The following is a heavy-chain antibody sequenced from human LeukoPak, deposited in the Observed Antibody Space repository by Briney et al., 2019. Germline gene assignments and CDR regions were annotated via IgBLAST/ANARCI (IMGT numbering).Heavy chain of an antibody. CDR1: GYTFTSYG. D-gene: IGHD6-13*01. Sequence: ASVKVSCKASGYTFTSYGISWVRQAPGQGLEWMGWISAYNGNTNYAQKLQGRVTMTTDTSTSTAYMELSSLRSEDTAVYYCARDPGYSSSWYFRDWGQGTLVTVSS. CDR2: ISAYNGNT. CDR3: ARDPGYSSSWYFRD. J-gene: IGHJ1*01. V-gene: IGHV1-18*01.